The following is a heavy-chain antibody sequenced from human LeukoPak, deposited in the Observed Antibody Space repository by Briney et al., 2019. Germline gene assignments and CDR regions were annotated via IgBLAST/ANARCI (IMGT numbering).Heavy chain of an antibody. D-gene: IGHD3-22*01. Sequence: SVKVSCKASGGTFSSYAISWVRQAPGQGLEWMGGIIPIFGAANYAQKFQGRVTITADESTSTAYMELSSLRSEDTAVYYCARGRDSSGYAPTDWGQGTLVTVSS. CDR1: GGTFSSYA. CDR3: ARGRDSSGYAPTD. V-gene: IGHV1-69*13. J-gene: IGHJ4*02. CDR2: IIPIFGAA.